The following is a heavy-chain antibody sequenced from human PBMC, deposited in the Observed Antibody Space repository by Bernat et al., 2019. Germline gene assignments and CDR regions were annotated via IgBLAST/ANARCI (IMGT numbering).Heavy chain of an antibody. D-gene: IGHD3-10*01. Sequence: EVQLVESGGGLVQPGGSLRLSCAASGFTFSSYWMSWVRQAPGKGLEWVANIKQDGSEKYYVDSVKGRFTISRDNAKNSLYLQMNSLRAEDTAVYYCAREVEHYYGSESDYWGQGTLVTVSS. J-gene: IGHJ4*02. V-gene: IGHV3-7*03. CDR2: IKQDGSEK. CDR3: AREVEHYYGSESDY. CDR1: GFTFSSYW.